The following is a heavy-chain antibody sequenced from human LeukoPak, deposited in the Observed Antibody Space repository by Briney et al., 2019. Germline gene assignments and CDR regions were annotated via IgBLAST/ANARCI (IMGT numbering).Heavy chain of an antibody. CDR3: AKAGANWFDP. Sequence: TGGSLRLSCAASGVTFSGYAMSWVRQAPGKGLQWVATISRSGDDTYYADSVKGRFTVSRDNSKNTLYVQMNSLRAEDTAIYYCAKAGANWFDPWGQGTLFTVSS. CDR1: GVTFSGYA. V-gene: IGHV3-23*01. CDR2: ISRSGDDT. J-gene: IGHJ5*02. D-gene: IGHD3-10*01.